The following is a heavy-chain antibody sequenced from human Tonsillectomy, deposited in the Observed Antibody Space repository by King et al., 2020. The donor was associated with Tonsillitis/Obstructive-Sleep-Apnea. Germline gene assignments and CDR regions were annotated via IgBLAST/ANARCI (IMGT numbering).Heavy chain of an antibody. J-gene: IGHJ4*02. CDR1: GYTFTRYY. Sequence: QLVQSGAEVKKPGASVKVSCKASGYTFTRYYIHWLRQAPGQGLEWMGIINPSSGITTYAQKFQGRVTMTRDTSTSTVHMELSSLRSEDTAVYYCARDDKDDRYFYYWGQGTLVPVSS. D-gene: IGHD2-15*01. V-gene: IGHV1-46*01. CDR3: ARDDKDDRYFYY. CDR2: INPSSGIT.